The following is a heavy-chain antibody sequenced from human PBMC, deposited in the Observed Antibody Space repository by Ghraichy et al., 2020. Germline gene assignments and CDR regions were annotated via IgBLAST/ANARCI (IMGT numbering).Heavy chain of an antibody. Sequence: GGSLRLSCEASGFTFGDYNMNWVRQAPGKGLEWVSSISSGGHYIYYADSVKGRLTISRDNAKSSLYLEISSLRVEDTGVYYCTRDAGRYESSSLFDYKNTDWGQGVLVTVSS. D-gene: IGHD3-22*01. CDR1: GFTFGDYN. CDR2: ISSGGHYI. V-gene: IGHV3-21*06. CDR3: TRDAGRYESSSLFDYKNTD. J-gene: IGHJ4*02.